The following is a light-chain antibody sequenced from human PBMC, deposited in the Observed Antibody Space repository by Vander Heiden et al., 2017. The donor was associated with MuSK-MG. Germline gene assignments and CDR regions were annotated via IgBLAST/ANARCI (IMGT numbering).Light chain of an antibody. CDR1: QSISSY. Sequence: DIQMTQSPSSLSASVGDRVTITCRASQSISSYLNWYQQKPGKAPKLLIYAASSLQSGVPSRFSGSGSGTDFTLTISSLQPEDVATYYCQQSYSTPPLFTFGPGTKVDIK. J-gene: IGKJ3*01. V-gene: IGKV1-39*01. CDR2: AAS. CDR3: QQSYSTPPLFT.